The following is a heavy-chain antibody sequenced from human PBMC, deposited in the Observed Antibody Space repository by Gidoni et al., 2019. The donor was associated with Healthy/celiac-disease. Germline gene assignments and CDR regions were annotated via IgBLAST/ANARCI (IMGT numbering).Heavy chain of an antibody. J-gene: IGHJ4*02. CDR1: GFTFSSSA. D-gene: IGHD3-22*01. CDR2: ISGSGGST. CDR3: AKGGTLYYYDSSGYYRH. Sequence: EVQLLESGGGLVQPGGSLRLSCAASGFTFSSSAMSWVRQAPGKGLEWVSAISGSGGSTYYADSVKGRFTISRDNSKNTLYLQMNSLRAEDTAVYYCAKGGTLYYYDSSGYYRHWGQGTLVTVSS. V-gene: IGHV3-23*01.